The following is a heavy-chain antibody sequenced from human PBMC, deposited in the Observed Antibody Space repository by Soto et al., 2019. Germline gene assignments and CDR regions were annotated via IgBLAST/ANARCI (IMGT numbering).Heavy chain of an antibody. D-gene: IGHD3-16*02. J-gene: IGHJ5*02. CDR3: XRDKGSYQETWFDP. CDR1: GGSMTSYY. CDR2: IYISGLT. Sequence: QVQLQESGPGQVKSSETLSLTCTVSGGSMTSYYWSWIRKSAGKGLEWIGRIYISGLTNYNPSLESRVTMSVDTSKNQFSLRLSSVTAADTAXXXXXRDKGSYQETWFDPWGQGILVSVSS. V-gene: IGHV4-4*07.